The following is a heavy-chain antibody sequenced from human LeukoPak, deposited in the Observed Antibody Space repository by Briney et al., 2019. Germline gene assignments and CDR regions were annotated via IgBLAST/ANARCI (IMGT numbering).Heavy chain of an antibody. CDR2: INHSGST. J-gene: IGHJ4*02. Sequence: SETLSLTCAVYGGSFSGYYWSWIRQPPGKGLEWNGEINHSGSTNYNPSLKSRVTISVDTSKNQFSLKLSSVTAADTAVYYCARAVVTGYFDYWGQGTLVTVSS. CDR1: GGSFSGYY. V-gene: IGHV4-34*01. CDR3: ARAVVTGYFDY. D-gene: IGHD2-21*02.